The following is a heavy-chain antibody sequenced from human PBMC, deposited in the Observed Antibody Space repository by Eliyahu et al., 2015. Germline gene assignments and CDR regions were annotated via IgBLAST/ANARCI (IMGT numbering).Heavy chain of an antibody. D-gene: IGHD3-10*01. V-gene: IGHV3-23*01. CDR3: ARGYGSGSYSNPYYYAMDV. CDR1: GFTFNDYA. Sequence: EVQLLDSGGGLVQPGGSLRLSCAASGFTFNDYAMSWVRQAPGRGLEWVSAINGRGDNTYYADSVKGRFTMSRDNSENTLYLQMNSLTAEDTAVYYCARGYGSGSYSNPYYYAMDVWGHGTTVTVSS. CDR2: INGRGDNT. J-gene: IGHJ6*02.